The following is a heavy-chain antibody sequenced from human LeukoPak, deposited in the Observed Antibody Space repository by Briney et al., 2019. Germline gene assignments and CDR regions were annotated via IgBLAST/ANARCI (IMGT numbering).Heavy chain of an antibody. CDR2: IYYSGST. CDR1: GGSISSYY. CDR3: ARDRFMAAAGILYYYYGMDV. J-gene: IGHJ6*02. Sequence: PSQTLSLTCTVSGGSISSYYWSWIRQPPGKGLEWIGYIYYSGSTNYNPSLKSRVTISVDTSKNQFSLKLSSVTAADTAVYYCARDRFMAAAGILYYYYGMDVWGQGTTVTVSS. V-gene: IGHV4-59*01. D-gene: IGHD6-13*01.